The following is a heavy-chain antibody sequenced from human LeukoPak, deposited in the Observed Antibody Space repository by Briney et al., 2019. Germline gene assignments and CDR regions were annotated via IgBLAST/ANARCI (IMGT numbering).Heavy chain of an antibody. CDR2: ISGSNGNT. D-gene: IGHD6-13*01. V-gene: IGHV1-18*01. CDR3: ARYPLSYSSNWHYYFDY. J-gene: IGHJ4*02. CDR1: GYTFTSYG. Sequence: ASVKVSCKASGYTFTSYGVSWVRQAPGQGLEWMGWISGSNGNTNNAQKVQDRVTMTTDTSTSTAYMELRSLRSDDTAVYYCARYPLSYSSNWHYYFDYWGQGTLLTVSS.